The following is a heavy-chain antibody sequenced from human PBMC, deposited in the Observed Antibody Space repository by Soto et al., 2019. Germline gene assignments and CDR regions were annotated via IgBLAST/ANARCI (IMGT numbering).Heavy chain of an antibody. D-gene: IGHD3-3*01. J-gene: IGHJ6*03. CDR2: ISWNSGSI. CDR1: GFTFDDYA. CDR3: AKANSQTYDFWSGSSNYYYYYMDI. Sequence: GGSLRLSCAASGFTFDDYAMHWVRQAPGKGLEWVSGISWNSGSIGYADSVKGRFTISRDNAKNSLYLQTNSLRAEDTALYYCAKANSQTYDFWSGSSNYYYYYMDIWGKGTMVTVSS. V-gene: IGHV3-9*01.